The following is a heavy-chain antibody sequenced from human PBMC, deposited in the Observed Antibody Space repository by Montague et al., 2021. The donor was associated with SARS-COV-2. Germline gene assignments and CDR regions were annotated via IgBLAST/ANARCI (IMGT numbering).Heavy chain of an antibody. CDR2: IYASGGT. CDR3: GRGVVAATPVVDY. Sequence: SETLSLTCTVSGDSISSFYWNWIRQPAGKGLEWIGRIYASGGTNXNPSLKSRVTMSVDTSKNQFSLKLNSVTAADTAVYYCGRGVVAATPVVDYWGRGTLVNVSS. CDR1: GDSISSFY. V-gene: IGHV4-4*07. J-gene: IGHJ4*02. D-gene: IGHD2-15*01.